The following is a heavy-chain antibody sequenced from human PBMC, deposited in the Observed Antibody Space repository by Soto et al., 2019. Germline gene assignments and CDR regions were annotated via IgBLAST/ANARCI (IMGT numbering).Heavy chain of an antibody. CDR3: ARDHRRYSSGWDDYYYYYGMDV. J-gene: IGHJ6*02. V-gene: IGHV3-30-3*01. Sequence: PGGSLRLSCAPSGFTFSSYAMHWVRQAPGKGLEWVAVISYEGSNKYYADSVKGRFTISIDNSKNTLYLQMNSLRAEDTSVYYCARDHRRYSSGWDDYYYYYGMDVWGQGTTVTVSS. CDR1: GFTFSSYA. CDR2: ISYEGSNK. D-gene: IGHD6-19*01.